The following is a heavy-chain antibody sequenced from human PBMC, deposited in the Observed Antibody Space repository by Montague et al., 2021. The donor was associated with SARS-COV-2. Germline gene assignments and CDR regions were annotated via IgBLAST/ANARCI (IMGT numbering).Heavy chain of an antibody. CDR2: SSGSDGGT. CDR3: AEDSYYYGLGYGMDV. J-gene: IGHJ6*02. Sequence: SLRLSCAASGFTFSDSAMNWVRQAPGKGLEWVSGSSGSDGGTHYADSVKGRFTISRDNSKNVLYLQMNSLRAEDTALYYCAEDSYYYGLGYGMDVWGQGTTVTVS. CDR1: GFTFSDSA. D-gene: IGHD3-10*01. V-gene: IGHV3-23*01.